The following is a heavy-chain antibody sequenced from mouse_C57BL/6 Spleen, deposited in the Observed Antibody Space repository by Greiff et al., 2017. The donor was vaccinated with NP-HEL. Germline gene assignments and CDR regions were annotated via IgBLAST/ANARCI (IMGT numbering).Heavy chain of an antibody. CDR2: IYPSDSET. Sequence: QVQLQQPGAELVRPGSSVKLSCKASGYTFTSYWMDWVKQRPGQGLERIGNIYPSDSETHYNQKFKDKATLTVDKSSSTAYMQLSSLTSEDSAVYYCAREEDYWGQGTSVTVSS. CDR1: GYTFTSYW. V-gene: IGHV1-61*01. CDR3: AREEDY. J-gene: IGHJ4*01.